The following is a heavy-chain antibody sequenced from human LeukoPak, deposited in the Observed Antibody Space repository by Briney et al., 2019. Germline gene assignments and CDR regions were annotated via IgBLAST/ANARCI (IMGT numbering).Heavy chain of an antibody. J-gene: IGHJ5*02. CDR1: GFTFSSYG. CDR3: AKSVIRAAMVTPWWFDP. V-gene: IGHV3-30*02. CDR2: IRYDGSNK. D-gene: IGHD5-18*01. Sequence: PGGSLRLSCAASGFTFSSYGMHWVRQAPGKGLEWVAFIRYDGSNKYYADSVKGRFTISRDNSKNTLYLQMNSLRAEDTAVYYCAKSVIRAAMVTPWWFDPWGQGTLVTVSS.